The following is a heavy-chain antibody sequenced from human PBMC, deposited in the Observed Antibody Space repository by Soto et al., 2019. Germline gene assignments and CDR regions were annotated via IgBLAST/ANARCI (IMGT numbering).Heavy chain of an antibody. D-gene: IGHD5-18*01. Sequence: TLSLTCTVSGGSISSGGYYWSWIRQHPGKGLEWIGYIYYSGSTYYNPSLKSRVTISVDTSKNQLSLKLSSVTAADTAVYYCAREGEYSYEDYWGQGTLVTVSS. J-gene: IGHJ4*02. CDR1: GGSISSGGYY. CDR3: AREGEYSYEDY. CDR2: IYYSGST. V-gene: IGHV4-31*03.